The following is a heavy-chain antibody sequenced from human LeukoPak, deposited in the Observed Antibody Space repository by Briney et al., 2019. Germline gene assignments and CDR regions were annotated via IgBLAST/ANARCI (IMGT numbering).Heavy chain of an antibody. J-gene: IGHJ5*02. CDR1: GFTFSSYW. D-gene: IGHD5-12*01. V-gene: IGHV3-7*01. CDR3: ARVVATINFNWFDP. Sequence: GGSLRLSCAASGFTFSSYWMSWVRQAPGKGLEWVANIKQDGSEKYYVDSVKGRFTISRDNAKNSLFLKMNSLRVEDTAVYYCARVVATINFNWFDPWGQGTLVSVSS. CDR2: IKQDGSEK.